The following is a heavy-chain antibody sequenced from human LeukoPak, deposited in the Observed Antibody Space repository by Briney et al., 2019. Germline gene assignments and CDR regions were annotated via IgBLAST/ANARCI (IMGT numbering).Heavy chain of an antibody. V-gene: IGHV1-18*04. CDR2: ISAYNGNT. Sequence: GASVKVSCKASGYTFTSYGISWVRQAPGQGLEWMGWISAYNGNTNYAQKLQGRVTMTTDTSTSTAYMELRSLRSDDTAVYYYARELDKPIAVHYCYGMDVWGQGTTVTVSS. D-gene: IGHD6-19*01. CDR1: GYTFTSYG. J-gene: IGHJ6*02. CDR3: ARELDKPIAVHYCYGMDV.